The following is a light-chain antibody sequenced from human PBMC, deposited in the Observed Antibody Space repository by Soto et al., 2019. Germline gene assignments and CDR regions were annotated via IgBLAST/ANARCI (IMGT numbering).Light chain of an antibody. CDR3: QQYGVSPLT. J-gene: IGKJ5*01. V-gene: IGKV3-20*01. Sequence: EIVLTQSPGTLSLSPGERATLSCRASQSVSSSYLAWYQQTPGQAPRLLIYGASSRATGIPDRFSGSGSGTDFTLTISRLEPEDFAVYYCQQYGVSPLTFGQGTRLEIK. CDR2: GAS. CDR1: QSVSSSY.